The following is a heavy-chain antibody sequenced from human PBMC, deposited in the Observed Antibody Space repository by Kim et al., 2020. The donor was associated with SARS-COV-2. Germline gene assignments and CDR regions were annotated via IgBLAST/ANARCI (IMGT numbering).Heavy chain of an antibody. Sequence: SVKVSCKASGFTFTNSAVQWVRQARGQRLEWIGWIVVGSGNTNYAQKFQERVTITRDMSTSTAYMELSSLRSEDTAVYYCAAGAYYDFWSGYYTGLPGDYYGMDVWGQGTTVTVSS. J-gene: IGHJ6*02. V-gene: IGHV1-58*01. CDR1: GFTFTNSA. D-gene: IGHD3-3*01. CDR3: AAGAYYDFWSGYYTGLPGDYYGMDV. CDR2: IVVGSGNT.